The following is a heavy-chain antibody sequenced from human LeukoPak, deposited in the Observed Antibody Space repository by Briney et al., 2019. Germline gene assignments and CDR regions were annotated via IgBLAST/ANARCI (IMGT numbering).Heavy chain of an antibody. CDR2: IYSGGST. Sequence: GGSLRLSCAASGFTVSSNYMSWVRQAPGKGLEWVSVIYSGGSTYYADSVKGRFTISRDNSKNTLYLQMNSLRAENTAVYYCARLFGSGSYYSWGQGTLVTVSS. J-gene: IGHJ4*02. CDR3: ARLFGSGSYYS. D-gene: IGHD3-10*01. V-gene: IGHV3-53*01. CDR1: GFTVSSNY.